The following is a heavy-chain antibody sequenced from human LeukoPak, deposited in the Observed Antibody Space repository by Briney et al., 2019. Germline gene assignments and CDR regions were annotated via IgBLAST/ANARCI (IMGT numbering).Heavy chain of an antibody. V-gene: IGHV1-69*04. D-gene: IGHD2-15*01. Sequence: SVKVSCKSSGGTFSSYAISWVRQAPGQGLEWMGRIIPILGIANYAQKFQGRVTITSDKSTSTAYMELSSLRSEDTAVYYCARGYCSGGSCYWPFDYWGQGTLVTVSS. CDR2: IIPILGIA. J-gene: IGHJ4*02. CDR3: ARGYCSGGSCYWPFDY. CDR1: GGTFSSYA.